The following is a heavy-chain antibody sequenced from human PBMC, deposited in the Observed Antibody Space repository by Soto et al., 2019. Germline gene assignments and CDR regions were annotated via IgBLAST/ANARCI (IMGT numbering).Heavy chain of an antibody. CDR1: VDSITTYH. CDR3: ARYSNNWFQTEGMDV. J-gene: IGHJ6*02. D-gene: IGHD6-13*01. Sequence: SETLSLTCTVSVDSITTYHWSWIRQPAGKGLEWIGRIDASGNTNYNPSLNSRVTMSIDTSKKQFSLKLTSVTAADTAIYYCARYSNNWFQTEGMDVWGQGTTVTVSS. CDR2: IDASGNT. V-gene: IGHV4-4*07.